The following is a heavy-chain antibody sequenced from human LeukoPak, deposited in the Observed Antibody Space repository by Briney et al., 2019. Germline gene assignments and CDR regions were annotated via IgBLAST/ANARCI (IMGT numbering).Heavy chain of an antibody. CDR3: AKDRISMVRGVTRN. J-gene: IGHJ4*02. V-gene: IGHV3-23*01. D-gene: IGHD3-10*01. Sequence: GGSLRLSCAASGFTSSSYTMSWVRQAPGKGLEWVSAISNSGGSTFYADSVKGRFTISRDNSKNTLYLQMNSLRAEDTAVYYCAKDRISMVRGVTRNWGQGTLVTVSS. CDR1: GFTSSSYT. CDR2: ISNSGGST.